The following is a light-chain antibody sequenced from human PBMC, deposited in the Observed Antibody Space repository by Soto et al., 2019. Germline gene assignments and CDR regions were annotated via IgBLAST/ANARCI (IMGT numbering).Light chain of an antibody. V-gene: IGKV3-15*01. CDR1: QSVSSN. CDR3: QQYNNWPSIT. CDR2: GAS. J-gene: IGKJ5*01. Sequence: EIVMTQSPATLSVSPGERATLSCRASQSVSSNLAWYQQKPGQAPRLLIYGASTRATGIPARFSGSGYGTEFNLTISSLQSEDFAVYSCQQYNNWPSITFGQGTRLEIK.